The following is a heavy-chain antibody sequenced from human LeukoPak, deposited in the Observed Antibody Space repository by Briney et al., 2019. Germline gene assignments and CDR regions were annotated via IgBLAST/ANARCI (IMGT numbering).Heavy chain of an antibody. V-gene: IGHV1-69*06. J-gene: IGHJ4*02. Sequence: SVKVSCKASGGTFSSYAIGWVRQAPGQGLEWMGGIIPIFGTANYAQKFQGRVTITADKSTSTAYMELSSLRSEDTAVYYCARDLDYYDSSGYYYGGIDYWGQGTLVTVSS. D-gene: IGHD3-22*01. CDR3: ARDLDYYDSSGYYYGGIDY. CDR1: GGTFSSYA. CDR2: IIPIFGTA.